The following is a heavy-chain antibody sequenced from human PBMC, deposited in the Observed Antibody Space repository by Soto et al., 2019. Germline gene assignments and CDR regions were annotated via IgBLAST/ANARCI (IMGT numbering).Heavy chain of an antibody. CDR1: GGSISSYY. CDR2: IYYSGST. Sequence: SDTLSLTCTVSGGSISSYYWSWIRQPPGKGLEWIGYIYYSGSTNYNPSLKSRVTISVDTSKNQFSLKLSSVTAADTAVYYCARAYGGNSFDYWGQGTLVTVSS. J-gene: IGHJ4*02. D-gene: IGHD2-15*01. V-gene: IGHV4-59*01. CDR3: ARAYGGNSFDY.